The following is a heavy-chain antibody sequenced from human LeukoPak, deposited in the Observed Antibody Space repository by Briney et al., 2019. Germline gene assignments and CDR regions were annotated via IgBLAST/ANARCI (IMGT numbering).Heavy chain of an antibody. CDR3: AKGGRTSKLRFLEWLLNFDY. V-gene: IGHV3-23*01. CDR1: GFTFSSYA. J-gene: IGHJ4*02. Sequence: GGSLRLSCAASGFTFSSYAMSWVRQAPGKGLEWASAISGSGGSTYYADSVKGRFTISRDNSKNTLYLQMNSLRAEDTAVYYCAKGGRTSKLRFLEWLLNFDYWGQGTLVTVSS. CDR2: ISGSGGST. D-gene: IGHD3-3*01.